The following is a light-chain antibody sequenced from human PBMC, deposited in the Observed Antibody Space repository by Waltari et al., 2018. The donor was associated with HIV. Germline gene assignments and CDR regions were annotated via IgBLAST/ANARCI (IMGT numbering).Light chain of an antibody. Sequence: QSVLTQPPSVSGAPGQRVTISCSGSSSNIGSGYDVHWYQQLPGTAPKLLIYANSNRPSGVPDRFSGSKSGTSASRAITGLQAEDEADYYCQSYDSSLSGWVFGGGTKLTVL. CDR3: QSYDSSLSGWV. V-gene: IGLV1-40*01. J-gene: IGLJ3*02. CDR2: ANS. CDR1: SSNIGSGYD.